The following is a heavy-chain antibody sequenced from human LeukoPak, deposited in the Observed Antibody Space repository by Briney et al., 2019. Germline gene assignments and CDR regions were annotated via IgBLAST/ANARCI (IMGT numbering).Heavy chain of an antibody. D-gene: IGHD2-15*01. CDR3: ARRDCSGGSCYFQP. J-gene: IGHJ1*01. CDR2: IYYSGST. CDR1: GGSASSSSHY. V-gene: IGHV4-39*01. Sequence: SETLSLTCTVSGGSASSSSHYWNWIRQPPGKGLEWIGSIYYSGSTNYNPSLQSRVTISVDTSKNQFSLRLSSVTAADTAMYYCARRDCSGGSCYFQPWGQGTLVTVSS.